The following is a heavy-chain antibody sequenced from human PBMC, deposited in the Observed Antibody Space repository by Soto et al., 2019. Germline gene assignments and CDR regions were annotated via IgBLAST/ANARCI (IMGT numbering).Heavy chain of an antibody. Sequence: GGSLRLSCAASGFTFSSYWMSWVRQAPGKGLEWVANIKQDGSEKYYVDSVKGRFTISRDNAKYSLYLQMNSLRAEDTAVYYCARNDYLLRYYYYYYMDVWGKGTTVTVSS. J-gene: IGHJ6*03. CDR3: ARNDYLLRYYYYYYMDV. D-gene: IGHD1-1*01. CDR2: IKQDGSEK. V-gene: IGHV3-7*01. CDR1: GFTFSSYW.